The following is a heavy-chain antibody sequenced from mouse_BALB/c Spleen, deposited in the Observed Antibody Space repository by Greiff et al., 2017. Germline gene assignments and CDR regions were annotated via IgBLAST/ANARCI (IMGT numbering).Heavy chain of an antibody. Sequence: VQLQQSGAELVRPGSSVKISCKASGYAFSSYWMNWVMQRPGQGLEWIGQIYPGDGDTNYNGKFKGKATLTADKSSSTAYMQLSSLTSEDSAVYFCARGGWYFDVWGAGTTVTVSS. CDR3: ARGGWYFDV. CDR1: GYAFSSYW. CDR2: IYPGDGDT. V-gene: IGHV1-80*01. J-gene: IGHJ1*01.